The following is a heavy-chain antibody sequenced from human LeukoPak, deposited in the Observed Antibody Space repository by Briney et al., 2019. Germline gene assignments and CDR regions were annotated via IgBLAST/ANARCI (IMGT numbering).Heavy chain of an antibody. CDR3: AKGAGTDRT. CDR1: GFTFSSYA. Sequence: AGGSLRLSCAASGFTFSSYAMSWVRQAPGKGLEWVSAISAGGVSTYYADSVEGRFTISRDNSKNTLYLQMNSLRAEDTAVYYCAKGAGTDRTWGQGTLVTVSS. V-gene: IGHV3-23*01. J-gene: IGHJ5*02. CDR2: ISAGGVST.